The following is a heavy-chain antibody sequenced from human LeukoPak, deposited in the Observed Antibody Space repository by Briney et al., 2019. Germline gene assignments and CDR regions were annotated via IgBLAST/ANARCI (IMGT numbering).Heavy chain of an antibody. J-gene: IGHJ6*02. CDR2: ILYDGSNK. V-gene: IGHV3-30*04. CDR1: GFTFSSYA. CDR3: ARDGPYSSQDV. Sequence: PGGSLRLSCAASGFTFSSYAMHWVRQAPGKGLEWVAVILYDGSNKYYADSVKGRFTISRDNSKNTLYLQMNSLRAEETAVYYCARDGPYSSQDVWGQGTTVTVSS. D-gene: IGHD6-13*01.